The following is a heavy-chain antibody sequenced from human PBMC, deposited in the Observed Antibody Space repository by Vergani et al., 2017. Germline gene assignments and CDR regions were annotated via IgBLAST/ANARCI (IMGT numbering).Heavy chain of an antibody. Sequence: QVQLVQSGAEVKKPGASVKVSCKASGGTFSSYAISWVRQAPGQGLEWMGGIIPIFGTANYAQKFQGRVTITADESTSTAYMELSSLRSEDTAVYYCASLGYCSSTSCYTVPVEDYWGQGTLVTVSS. CDR2: IIPIFGTA. CDR1: GGTFSSYA. CDR3: ASLGYCSSTSCYTVPVEDY. D-gene: IGHD2-2*02. J-gene: IGHJ4*02. V-gene: IGHV1-69*13.